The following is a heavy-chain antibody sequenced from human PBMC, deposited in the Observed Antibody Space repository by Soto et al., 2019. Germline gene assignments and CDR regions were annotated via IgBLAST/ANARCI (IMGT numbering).Heavy chain of an antibody. J-gene: IGHJ4*02. D-gene: IGHD1-1*01. Sequence: PGGSLRLSCAASGFTFSDFYMSWIPQAPGKGLEWISYISSGSTNIFYADSVKGRFTVSRDNAKNSVYLQMDSLRAEDTAVYYCARDRNAAGSDYWGQGTLVTVSS. CDR2: ISSGSTNI. CDR3: ARDRNAAGSDY. CDR1: GFTFSDFY. V-gene: IGHV3-11*01.